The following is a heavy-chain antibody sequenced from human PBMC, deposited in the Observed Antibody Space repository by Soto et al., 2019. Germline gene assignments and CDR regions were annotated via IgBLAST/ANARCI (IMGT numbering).Heavy chain of an antibody. CDR2: IRGVAGST. CDR1: GFTFSTFD. CDR3: VKGAWLDY. Sequence: EVQLLESGGGLVQPGGSLRLSCAASGFTFSTFDMTWVRQAPGKGLEWISLIRGVAGSTRSPDSVKGRFTISKDTTNYVLYLEMNSLRADDTALYFCVKGAWLDYWGQGNMVTVSS. V-gene: IGHV3-23*01. J-gene: IGHJ4*02.